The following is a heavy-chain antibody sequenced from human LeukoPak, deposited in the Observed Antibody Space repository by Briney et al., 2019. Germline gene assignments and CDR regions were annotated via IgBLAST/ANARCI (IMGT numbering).Heavy chain of an antibody. CDR1: GFTFSDYY. D-gene: IGHD3-10*02. J-gene: IGHJ5*02. CDR3: ARMLGDGWFDP. V-gene: IGHV3-11*01. CDR2: ISNSGTST. Sequence: GGSLRLSCAASGFTFSDYYMSWIRQAPGKGLEWVSKISNSGTSTYYADSVKGRFTISRDNAKNSLYLKINSLRAEDTAVYYCARMLGDGWFDPWGQGTPVTVSS.